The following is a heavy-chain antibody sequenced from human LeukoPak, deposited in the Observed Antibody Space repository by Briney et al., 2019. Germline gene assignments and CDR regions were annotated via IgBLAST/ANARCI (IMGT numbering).Heavy chain of an antibody. Sequence: ASVKVSCKVSGYSLTEISMHWVRQAPGKGLEWMGGFDPEDGETIYAQKFQGRVTMTEDTSTDTAYMELSSLRSEDTAVYYCAAFPTVTTSIDYWGQGTLVTVSS. J-gene: IGHJ4*02. D-gene: IGHD4-4*01. CDR3: AAFPTVTTSIDY. CDR2: FDPEDGET. V-gene: IGHV1-24*01. CDR1: GYSLTEIS.